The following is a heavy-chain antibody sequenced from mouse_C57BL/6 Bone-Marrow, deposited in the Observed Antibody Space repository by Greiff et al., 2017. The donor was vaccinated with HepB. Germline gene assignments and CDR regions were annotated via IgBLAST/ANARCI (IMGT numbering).Heavy chain of an antibody. D-gene: IGHD2-4*01. CDR3: TTDDYEGFAF. CDR1: GFNIKDDY. J-gene: IGHJ3*01. Sequence: EVPLQPSGAELVRPGASVKLSCTASGFNIKDDYMHWVKQRPEQGLEWIGWIDPENGDTEYASKFQGKATITADTSSNTAYLQLSSLTSEDTAVYYGTTDDYEGFAFWGQGTLVTVSA. CDR2: IDPENGDT. V-gene: IGHV14-4*01.